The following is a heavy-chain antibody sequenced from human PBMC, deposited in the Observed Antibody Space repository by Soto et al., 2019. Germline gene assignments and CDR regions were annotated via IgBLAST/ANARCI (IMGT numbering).Heavy chain of an antibody. J-gene: IGHJ5*02. CDR3: AREEVITFGGGILDWLDP. Sequence: KPSETLSLTCSVSGGSISRYYWSWIRQPPGKGLEWIGYIYYSGRTNYNPSLKSRVTISVDTSKNQFSLKLSSVTAADTAVYYCAREEVITFGGGILDWLDPWGQGTLGTASS. CDR1: GGSISRYY. V-gene: IGHV4-59*01. D-gene: IGHD3-16*01. CDR2: IYYSGRT.